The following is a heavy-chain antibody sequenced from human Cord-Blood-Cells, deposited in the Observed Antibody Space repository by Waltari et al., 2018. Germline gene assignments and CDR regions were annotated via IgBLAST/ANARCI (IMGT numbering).Heavy chain of an antibody. CDR3: ARGRGSSSWYSY. V-gene: IGHV4-34*01. CDR1: GGSFSGYY. J-gene: IGHJ4*02. Sequence: QVQLQQWGAGLLKPSETLSLTCAVYGGSFSGYYWCWIRQPPGKGLEWIGEINHSGSTNYNPSLKSRVTISVDTSKNQFSLKLSSVTAADTAVYYCARGRGSSSWYSYWGQGTLVTVSS. CDR2: INHSGST. D-gene: IGHD6-13*01.